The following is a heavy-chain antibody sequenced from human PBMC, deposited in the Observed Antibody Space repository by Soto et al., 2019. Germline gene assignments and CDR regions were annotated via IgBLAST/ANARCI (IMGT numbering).Heavy chain of an antibody. V-gene: IGHV4-31*03. Sequence: SETLSLTCTVSGASISSGGYYSSWIRQHPGKGLEWIGYIYYSGSTYYNPSLKSRVTISVDTSKNQFSLKLSSVTAADTAVYYCARDGNAHYFDYWGQGTLVTVSS. J-gene: IGHJ4*02. CDR1: GASISSGGYY. D-gene: IGHD1-1*01. CDR2: IYYSGST. CDR3: ARDGNAHYFDY.